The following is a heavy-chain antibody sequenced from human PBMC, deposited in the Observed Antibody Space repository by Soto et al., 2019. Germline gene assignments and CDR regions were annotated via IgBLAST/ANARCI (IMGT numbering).Heavy chain of an antibody. D-gene: IGHD3-10*01. V-gene: IGHV3-9*01. CDR1: GFTFDDYA. CDR2: MSGNSGSI. CDR3: AKTPSGGGGLAADY. J-gene: IGHJ4*02. Sequence: GGSLRLSCAASGFTFDDYAMHWVRQAPGEGLEWVSGMSGNSGSIGYADSVKGRFTISRDNAKKSLYLQMNSLRAEDTALYYCAKTPSGGGGLAADYWGQGTLVTVSS.